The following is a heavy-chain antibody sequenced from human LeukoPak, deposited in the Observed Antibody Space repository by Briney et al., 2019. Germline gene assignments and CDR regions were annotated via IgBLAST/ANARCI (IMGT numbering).Heavy chain of an antibody. CDR2: IYYSGST. CDR3: AGTTWSLRYFEP. D-gene: IGHD3-9*01. Sequence: PSETLSLTCSVSGASLSRDNYYWSWIRQPPGKGLEWIGYIYYSGSTNYNPSLKSRVTVSQDTSKNQLSLTVNSVSAADSGVYYCAGTTWSLRYFEPWGQGTLITVS. CDR1: GASLSRDNYY. J-gene: IGHJ4*02. V-gene: IGHV4-30-4*01.